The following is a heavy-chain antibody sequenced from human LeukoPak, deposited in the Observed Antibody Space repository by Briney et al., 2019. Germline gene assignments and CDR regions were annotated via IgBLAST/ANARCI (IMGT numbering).Heavy chain of an antibody. J-gene: IGHJ3*02. Sequence: ASVKVSCKASGYTFTSYAMHWVRQAPGQRLEWMGWINAGNGNTKYSQKFQGRVTITRDTSASTAYMELSSLRSDDTAVYYCARDIVVVPAAILDAFDIWGQGTMVTVSS. D-gene: IGHD2-2*02. CDR2: INAGNGNT. CDR1: GYTFTSYA. V-gene: IGHV1-3*01. CDR3: ARDIVVVPAAILDAFDI.